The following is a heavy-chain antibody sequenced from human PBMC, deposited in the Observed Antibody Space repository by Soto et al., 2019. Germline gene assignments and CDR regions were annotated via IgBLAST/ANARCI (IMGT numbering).Heavy chain of an antibody. Sequence: QVPLVESGGGVVQPGRSLRLSCAASGFTFSSYGMHWVRQAPGKGLEWVAVIWYDGSNKYYADSVKGRFTISRDNSKNTWYLQMNSLGAEDTAVYYCARDPDCSGGSCYLRVYYYYGMDVWGQGTTVTVSS. V-gene: IGHV3-33*01. CDR1: GFTFSSYG. CDR3: ARDPDCSGGSCYLRVYYYYGMDV. J-gene: IGHJ6*02. D-gene: IGHD2-15*01. CDR2: IWYDGSNK.